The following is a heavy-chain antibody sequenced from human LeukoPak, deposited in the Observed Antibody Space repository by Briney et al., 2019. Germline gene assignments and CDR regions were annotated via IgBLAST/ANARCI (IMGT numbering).Heavy chain of an antibody. V-gene: IGHV3-15*01. CDR1: GFTFTKAW. J-gene: IGHJ4*02. CDR3: TTEVVGRGQFDY. CDR2: IKSKTDGGAI. Sequence: PGGSLRLSCAASGFTFTKAWMSWVRQAPGKGLEWVGRIKSKTDGGAIDYAAPVKGRFTISRDDSKNTLYLQMNSLKTEDTAVYYCTTEVVGRGQFDYWGQGTLVTVSS. D-gene: IGHD2-15*01.